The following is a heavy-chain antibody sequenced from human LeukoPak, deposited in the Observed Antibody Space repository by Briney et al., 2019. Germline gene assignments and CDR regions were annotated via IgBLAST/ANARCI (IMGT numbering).Heavy chain of an antibody. V-gene: IGHV1-69*06. CDR2: IIPIFGTT. J-gene: IGHJ4*02. CDR1: GYTFTGYY. CDR3: ARDNDSRDPPHFDY. D-gene: IGHD3-16*01. Sequence: SVKVSCKASGYTFTGYYMHWVRQAPGQGLEWMGGIIPIFGTTNYARKFRGRVALTADKSTRTAYMELSSLRSEDTAVYYCARDNDSRDPPHFDYWGQGTLVTVSS.